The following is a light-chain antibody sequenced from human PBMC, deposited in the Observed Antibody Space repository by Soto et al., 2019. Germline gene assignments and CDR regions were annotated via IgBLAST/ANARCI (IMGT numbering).Light chain of an antibody. J-gene: IGLJ1*01. CDR1: SSDVGNYNY. V-gene: IGLV2-8*01. Sequence: QSVLTQPPSASGSPGQSVTISCTGTSSDVGNYNYVSWYQQHPGKAPKLMIYEVFKRPSGVPDRFSGSKSGNTASLTVSGLQAEDEADYYCSSYAGSTNYVFGPGTKVTVL. CDR3: SSYAGSTNYV. CDR2: EVF.